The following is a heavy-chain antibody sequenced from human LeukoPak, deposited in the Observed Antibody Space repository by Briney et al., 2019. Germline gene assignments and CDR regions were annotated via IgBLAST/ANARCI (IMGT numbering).Heavy chain of an antibody. CDR3: ARVESYPLRNAFDI. V-gene: IGHV1-2*02. CDR2: INPDSGGT. J-gene: IGHJ3*02. CDR1: GDTFTDYY. D-gene: IGHD1-14*01. Sequence: ASVKVSCKASGDTFTDYYLHWVRQAPGQGLEWMGWINPDSGGTHYAQKFQGRVTMTRDTSISTAYVELSTLRSDDTAVYYCARVESYPLRNAFDIWGQGTMVTVSS.